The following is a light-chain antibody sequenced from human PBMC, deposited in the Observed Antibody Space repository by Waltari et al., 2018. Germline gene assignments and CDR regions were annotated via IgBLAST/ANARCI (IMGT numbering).Light chain of an antibody. CDR3: QQYYTIPWT. CDR1: QSVLYTPHNKCF. V-gene: IGKV4-1*01. J-gene: IGKJ1*01. Sequence: DIVMTQSPDSLAVSLGERATVNCKSSQSVLYTPHNKCFLAGFQQKTGHPPMLLIQWASTRESAVPDRFSGSGSGRDFTLTISSLQAEDVAVYYCQQYYTIPWTFGQGTKVEIK. CDR2: WAS.